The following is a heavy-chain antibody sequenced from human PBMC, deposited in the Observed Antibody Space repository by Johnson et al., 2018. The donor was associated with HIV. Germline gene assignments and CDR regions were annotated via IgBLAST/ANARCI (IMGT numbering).Heavy chain of an antibody. V-gene: IGHV3-74*01. D-gene: IGHD3-10*01. CDR1: GFTFSSYW. CDR2: INSDGSNK. J-gene: IGHJ3*02. Sequence: AASGFTFSSYWMHWVRQVPGKGLEWVSRINSDGSNKYYADSVKGRFTISRDNAKNSLYLQMNSLRAEDTALYYCARDRGGAARDAFDIWGQGTMVTVSS. CDR3: ARDRGGAARDAFDI.